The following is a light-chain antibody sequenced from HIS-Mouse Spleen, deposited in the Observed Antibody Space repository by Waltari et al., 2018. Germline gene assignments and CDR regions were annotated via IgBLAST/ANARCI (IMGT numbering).Light chain of an antibody. CDR1: QSVSSSY. V-gene: IGKV3-20*01. Sequence: EIVLTQSPGTLSLSPGERATLSCRASQSVSSSYLAWYQQKPGQAPRLLIYGSSSRATGIPDRFSCSGSRTDFTLTISRLEPEDLAVYYCQQYGSSPPDTFGQGTKLEIK. CDR2: GSS. J-gene: IGKJ2*01. CDR3: QQYGSSPPDT.